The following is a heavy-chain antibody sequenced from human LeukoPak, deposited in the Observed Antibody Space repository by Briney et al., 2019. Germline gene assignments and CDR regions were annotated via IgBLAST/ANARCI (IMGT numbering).Heavy chain of an antibody. CDR1: GFTVSSNY. D-gene: IGHD5-12*01. V-gene: IGHV3-53*01. CDR2: IYSGGST. J-gene: IGHJ4*02. CDR3: ARGPQQYGGYGIDY. Sequence: GGSLRLSCAASGFTVSSNYMSWVRQAPGQGLEWVSVIYSGGSTYYADSVKGRFTISRDNSKNTLYLQMNSLRAEDTAVYYCARGPQQYGGYGIDYWGQGTLVTVSS.